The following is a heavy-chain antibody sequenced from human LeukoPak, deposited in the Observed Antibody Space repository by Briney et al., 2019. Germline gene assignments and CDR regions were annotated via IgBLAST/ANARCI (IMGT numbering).Heavy chain of an antibody. CDR2: INHSGST. D-gene: IGHD5/OR15-5a*01. J-gene: IGHJ6*02. Sequence: SETLSLTWAVYGGSFSGYYWSWIRQPPGKGLEWIGEINHSGSTNYNPSLKSRVTISVDTSKNQFSLKLSSVTAADTAVYYCARGVYDLSGYYYYGMDVWGQGTTVTVSS. CDR1: GGSFSGYY. CDR3: ARGVYDLSGYYYYGMDV. V-gene: IGHV4-34*01.